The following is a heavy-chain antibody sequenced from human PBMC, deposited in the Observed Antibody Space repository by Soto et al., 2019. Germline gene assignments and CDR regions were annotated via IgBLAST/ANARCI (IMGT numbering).Heavy chain of an antibody. J-gene: IGHJ4*02. V-gene: IGHV3-30-3*01. CDR3: ARVHPFDKVATIGGGGFDY. Sequence: QVQLVESGGGVVQPGRSLRLSCAASGFTFSSYAMHWVRQAPGKGLEWVAVISYDGSNKYYADSVKGRFTISRDNSKNTAYLQMNRLRAEETAVYYRARVHPFDKVATIGGGGFDYWGQGTLVTVSS. D-gene: IGHD5-12*01. CDR2: ISYDGSNK. CDR1: GFTFSSYA.